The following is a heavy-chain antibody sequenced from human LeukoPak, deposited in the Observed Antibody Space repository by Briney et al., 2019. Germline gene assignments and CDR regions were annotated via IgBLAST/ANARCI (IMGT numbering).Heavy chain of an antibody. CDR2: IKGDGSER. V-gene: IGHV3-7*01. CDR3: ARDSPFGGN. D-gene: IGHD4-23*01. J-gene: IGHJ4*02. Sequence: PGGSLRLSCAASGFTLSSYWMHWVRQAPGKGLEWVANIKGDGSERNYVDSVKGRFTISRDNAKNSLYLQINSLRGEDTAVYYCARDSPFGGNWGQGTLVTVSS. CDR1: GFTLSSYW.